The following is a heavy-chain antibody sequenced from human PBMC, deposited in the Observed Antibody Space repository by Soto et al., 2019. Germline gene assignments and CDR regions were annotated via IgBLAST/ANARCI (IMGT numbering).Heavy chain of an antibody. CDR1: GFTFGASN. CDR3: SREDSDWFFT. V-gene: IGHV3-73*01. Sequence: PGGSLRLSCAASGFTFGASNLQWVRQASGKGLEWLGRIGSKGETYATTYAASVKGRFTISRDDSKKTACLQMNNLESEDTAVYYCSREDSDWFFTWGLRALVTISS. D-gene: IGHD3-9*01. CDR2: IGSKGETYAT. J-gene: IGHJ5*02.